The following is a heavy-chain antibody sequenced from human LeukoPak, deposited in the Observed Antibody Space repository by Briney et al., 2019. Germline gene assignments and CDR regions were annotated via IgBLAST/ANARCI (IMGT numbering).Heavy chain of an antibody. CDR1: GFTFSSYG. Sequence: GGSLRLSCAASGFTFSSYGMHWVRQATGKGLEWVSAIGTAGDTYYPGSVKGRFTISRENAKNSLYLQMNSLRAGDTAVYYCARGPWYSSGWYLGYFDLWGRGTLVTVSS. D-gene: IGHD6-19*01. CDR2: IGTAGDT. V-gene: IGHV3-13*01. CDR3: ARGPWYSSGWYLGYFDL. J-gene: IGHJ2*01.